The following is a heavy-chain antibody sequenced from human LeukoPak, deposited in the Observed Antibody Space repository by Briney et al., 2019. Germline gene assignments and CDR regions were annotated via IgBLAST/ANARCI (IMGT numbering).Heavy chain of an antibody. V-gene: IGHV1-69*04. D-gene: IGHD5-24*01. CDR3: ARDVEMATEELLDYGMDV. CDR2: IIPILGIA. Sequence: SVKVSCKASGGTFSSYAISWVRQAPGQGLEWMGRIIPILGIANYAQKFQGRVTITADKSTSTAYMELSSLRSEDTAVYYCARDVEMATEELLDYGMDVWGQGTTVTVSS. CDR1: GGTFSSYA. J-gene: IGHJ6*02.